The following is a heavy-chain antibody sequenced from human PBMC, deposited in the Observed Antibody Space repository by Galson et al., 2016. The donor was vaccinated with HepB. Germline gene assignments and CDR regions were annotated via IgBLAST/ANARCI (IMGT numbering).Heavy chain of an antibody. CDR2: VNPKTGGT. CDR1: GYTFTGYY. V-gene: IGHV1-2*04. CDR3: ARSSGSYDQPFDY. Sequence: SVKVSCKASGYTFTGYYIHWVRQAPGQGLEWMGRVNPKTGGTNSAQKFQGWATMSRDTSIITAYMELSRLRSDDTAVYYCARSSGSYDQPFDYWGQGTLVTVSS. D-gene: IGHD3-22*01. J-gene: IGHJ4*02.